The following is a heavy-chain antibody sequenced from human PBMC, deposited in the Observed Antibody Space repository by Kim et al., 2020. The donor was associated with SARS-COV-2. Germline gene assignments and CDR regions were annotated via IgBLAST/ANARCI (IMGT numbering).Heavy chain of an antibody. CDR3: VTGAGWLIDY. Sequence: SETLSLTCTMSGDSISGYYWGWIRQPPGKGLEWIGYVHHSGETDYNPTLKRRLTISGDSSKNQFSLRLNGVTAADTAFYYCVTGAGWLIDYWGQGTRVTVSS. CDR1: GDSISGYY. CDR2: VHHSGET. J-gene: IGHJ4*02. D-gene: IGHD3-9*01. V-gene: IGHV4-59*03.